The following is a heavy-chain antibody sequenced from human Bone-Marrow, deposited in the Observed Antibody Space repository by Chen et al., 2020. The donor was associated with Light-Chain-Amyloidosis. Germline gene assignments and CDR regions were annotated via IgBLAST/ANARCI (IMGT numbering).Heavy chain of an antibody. Sequence: EVQLVESGGGLIQPGGSLRLSCAASGFAVSDNYMSWVRQAPGKGLEWVSLIYRGGTTYYAESVKGRFTISRDNSKHTLHLQMNRLRADDSAVYYCARDPEISSGGFDLWGRGTLVTVSS. CDR2: IYRGGTT. J-gene: IGHJ2*01. V-gene: IGHV3-53*01. D-gene: IGHD6-25*01. CDR3: ARDPEISSGGFDL. CDR1: GFAVSDNY.